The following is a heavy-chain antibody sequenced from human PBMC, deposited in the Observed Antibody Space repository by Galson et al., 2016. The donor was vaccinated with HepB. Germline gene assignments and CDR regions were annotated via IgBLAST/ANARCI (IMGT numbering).Heavy chain of an antibody. D-gene: IGHD3-3*01. V-gene: IGHV3-23*01. CDR2: VSGSGNIT. Sequence: SLRLSCAASGFTFSIYVMSWVRQAPGKGLEWVSAVSGSGNITYYADSVKGRFTISRDNSKNTLYLQMNSLRAEDTAVYYCAKEVVRFLHGYGMDVWGQGTTVTVSS. CDR1: GFTFSIYV. J-gene: IGHJ6*02. CDR3: AKEVVRFLHGYGMDV.